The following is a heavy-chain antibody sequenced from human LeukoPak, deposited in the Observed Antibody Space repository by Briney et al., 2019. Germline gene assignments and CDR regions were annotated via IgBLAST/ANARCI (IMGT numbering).Heavy chain of an antibody. D-gene: IGHD6-6*01. J-gene: IGHJ4*02. CDR1: GGSISSYY. CDR3: ARLYSSSAYGDY. Sequence: SETLSLTCTVSGGSISSYYWSWIRQPPGKGLEWIGYIYYSGSTNYNPSLKSRVTISVDTSKNQFSLKLSSVTAADTAVYYCARLYSSSAYGDYWGQGTLVTVSS. V-gene: IGHV4-59*01. CDR2: IYYSGST.